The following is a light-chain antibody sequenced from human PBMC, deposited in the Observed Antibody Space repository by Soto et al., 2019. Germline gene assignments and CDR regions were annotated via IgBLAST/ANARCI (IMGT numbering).Light chain of an antibody. CDR1: QSVSSN. V-gene: IGKV3-15*01. J-gene: IGKJ1*01. CDR2: GAS. CDR3: QQYNNWPRT. Sequence: EIVMTQSPATLSVSPGERSTLACMSSQSVSSNLAWYQQKPGQAPRLLIYGASTRATGIPARFSGSGSGTGFTLTISSLQSEDFAVYYCQQYNNWPRTFGQGTKVDI.